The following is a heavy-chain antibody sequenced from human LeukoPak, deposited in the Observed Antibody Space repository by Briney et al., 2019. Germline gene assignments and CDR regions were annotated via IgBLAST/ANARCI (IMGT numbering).Heavy chain of an antibody. CDR3: AGGPRVVLRYFDWFQGGNLFDP. D-gene: IGHD3-9*01. J-gene: IGHJ5*02. CDR2: ISSSSSYI. Sequence: GGSLRLSCAASGFTFSSYSMNWVRQAPGKGLEWVSSISSSSSYIYYADSVKGRFTISRDNARNSLYLQMNSLRAEDTAVYYCAGGPRVVLRYFDWFQGGNLFDPWGQGTLVTVSS. CDR1: GFTFSSYS. V-gene: IGHV3-21*01.